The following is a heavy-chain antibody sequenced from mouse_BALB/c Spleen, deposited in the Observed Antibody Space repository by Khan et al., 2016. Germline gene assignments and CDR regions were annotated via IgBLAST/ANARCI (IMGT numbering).Heavy chain of an antibody. J-gene: IGHJ3*01. Sequence: VRLQQSGAELVRPGALVKLSCKASGFNIKDYYMHWVKQRPEQGLEWIGWIDPENDNTIYDPKFQGKASITADTSSNTAYLQLSSLTSEDTAVYYCALDGSWFAYWGQGTLVTVSA. CDR1: GFNIKDYY. CDR3: ALDGSWFAY. V-gene: IGHV14-1*02. D-gene: IGHD2-3*01. CDR2: IDPENDNT.